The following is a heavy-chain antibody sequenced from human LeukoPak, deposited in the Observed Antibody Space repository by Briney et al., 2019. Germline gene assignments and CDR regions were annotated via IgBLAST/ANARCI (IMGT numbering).Heavy chain of an antibody. CDR3: AERSAYESLFDY. CDR2: IYHSGTT. V-gene: IGHV4-34*01. Sequence: SETLSLTCAVYGGSFSNYYWSWIRQPPGKGLEWIGTIYHSGTTYYNPSLKSRVTISLDTSKNQFSLKLNSVTAADTAVYFCAERSAYESLFDYWGLGILVTVSS. D-gene: IGHD5-12*01. J-gene: IGHJ4*02. CDR1: GGSFSNYY.